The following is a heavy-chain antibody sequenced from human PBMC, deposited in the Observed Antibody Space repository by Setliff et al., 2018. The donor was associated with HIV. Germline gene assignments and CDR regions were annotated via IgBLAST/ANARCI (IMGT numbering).Heavy chain of an antibody. J-gene: IGHJ5*02. D-gene: IGHD6-13*01. CDR2: INHSRAT. V-gene: IGHV4-34*01. CDR3: VRGGDSSSWYWGRWFDP. Sequence: ASETLSLTCAVYGESLSGYYWSWIRQPPGKGLEWVGEINHSRATNYNPSLQSRLTVSVDTSKNQFSLKLSSVTAADTAMYYCVRGGDSSSWYWGRWFDPWGQGTQVTVSS. CDR1: GESLSGYY.